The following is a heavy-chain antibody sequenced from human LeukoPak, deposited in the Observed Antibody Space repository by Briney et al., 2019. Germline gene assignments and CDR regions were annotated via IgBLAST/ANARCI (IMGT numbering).Heavy chain of an antibody. V-gene: IGHV3-23*01. CDR1: GFTFNNYA. Sequence: GGSLRLSCAASGFTFNNYAMSWARQAPGKGLQWVSVISGSGGNTYYPESVKGRFTISRDNSKNTLYLQMNSLRAEDTATYYCAREGYCTSNSCYAGIDYWGQGTLVTVSS. J-gene: IGHJ4*02. CDR2: ISGSGGNT. CDR3: AREGYCTSNSCYAGIDY. D-gene: IGHD2-2*01.